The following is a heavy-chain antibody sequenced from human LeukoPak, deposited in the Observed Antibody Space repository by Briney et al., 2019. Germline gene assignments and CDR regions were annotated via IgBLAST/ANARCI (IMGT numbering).Heavy chain of an antibody. D-gene: IGHD3-10*01. Sequence: GGSLRLSCAASGFTFSSYSMNWVRQAPGKGLEWVSYISSSSSTIYYADSVKGRFTISRDNSKNTLYLQMNSLRAEDTAVYYCARDRDYYYYGMDVWGRGTTVTVSS. J-gene: IGHJ6*02. CDR3: ARDRDYYYYGMDV. CDR2: ISSSSSTI. V-gene: IGHV3-48*01. CDR1: GFTFSSYS.